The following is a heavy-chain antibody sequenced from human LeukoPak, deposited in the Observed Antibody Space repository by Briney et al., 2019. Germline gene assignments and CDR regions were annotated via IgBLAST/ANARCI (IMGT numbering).Heavy chain of an antibody. J-gene: IGHJ5*02. CDR2: ISAYNGNT. CDR1: GSRFTSYG. D-gene: IGHD2-2*01. V-gene: IGHV1-18*01. Sequence: GASVTVTFKASGSRFTSYGISWVRQAPGQGLEWMGGISAYNGNTNYAQKLQGRVTMTTDTSTSTAYMELRSLRSDDTAVYYCASQRRLGYCSSTSCYYSNWFDPWGQGTLVTVSS. CDR3: ASQRRLGYCSSTSCYYSNWFDP.